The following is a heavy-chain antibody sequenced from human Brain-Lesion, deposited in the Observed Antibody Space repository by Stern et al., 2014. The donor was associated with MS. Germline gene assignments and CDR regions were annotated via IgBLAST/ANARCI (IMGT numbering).Heavy chain of an antibody. J-gene: IGHJ6*02. CDR3: ARGRVVPGFQYYATDV. V-gene: IGHV4-61*02. D-gene: IGHD2-2*01. Sequence: VQLVESGPGLVKPSQTLSLSCTVSGGSISSGGYYWSWIRQPAGKGLEWIGRIFNSGSTSYNPSLQSRVPISIDTSKNQFSLRLTPMTAADTAVYYCARGRVVPGFQYYATDVWGQGTTVIVSS. CDR2: IFNSGST. CDR1: GGSISSGGYY.